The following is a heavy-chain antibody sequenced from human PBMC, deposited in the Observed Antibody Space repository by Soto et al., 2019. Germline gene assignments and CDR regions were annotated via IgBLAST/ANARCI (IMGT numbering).Heavy chain of an antibody. J-gene: IGHJ3*02. CDR2: IRSKAYGGTT. CDR1: GFTFGDYA. Sequence: GGSLRLSCTASGFTFGDYAMSWVRQAPGKGLEWVGFIRSKAYGGTTEYAASVKGRFTISRDDSKSIAYLQMNSLKTEDTAVYYCTRVLMATIIGLDAFDIWGQGTMVTVSS. CDR3: TRVLMATIIGLDAFDI. D-gene: IGHD5-12*01. V-gene: IGHV3-49*04.